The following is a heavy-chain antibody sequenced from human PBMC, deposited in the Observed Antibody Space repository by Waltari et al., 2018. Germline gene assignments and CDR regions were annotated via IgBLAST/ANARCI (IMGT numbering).Heavy chain of an antibody. CDR1: GLRFPVYT. J-gene: IGHJ4*02. CDR3: VRDLRESRYMNFFDI. V-gene: IGHV3-21*02. D-gene: IGHD3-9*01. CDR2: ISSRSHYI. Sequence: EVQLVESGGGLVNPGGSLRLTCAASGLRFPVYTLAWVRQAPGNGLEWVASISSRSHYIDYGDSGKGRFTISRDNSKNSLYLQMDSLGAGDTAVYYCVRDLRESRYMNFFDIWGQGTLVTVSS.